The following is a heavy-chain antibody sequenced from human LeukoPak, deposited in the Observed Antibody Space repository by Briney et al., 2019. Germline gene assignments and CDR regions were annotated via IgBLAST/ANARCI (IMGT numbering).Heavy chain of an antibody. V-gene: IGHV3-23*01. CDR3: ARDGGSAWFLDY. J-gene: IGHJ4*02. Sequence: GGSLRLSCAVSGFPLSSYAMSWVRQAPGKGLEWVSATSSSDAGTYHAASVRGRFTISRDNSKNTLYLQMSSLRAEDTAVYYCARDGGSAWFLDYWGQGTLVTVSS. CDR1: GFPLSSYA. D-gene: IGHD6-19*01. CDR2: TSSSDAGT.